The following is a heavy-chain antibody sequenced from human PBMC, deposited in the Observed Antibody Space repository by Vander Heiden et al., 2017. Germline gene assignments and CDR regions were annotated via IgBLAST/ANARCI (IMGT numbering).Heavy chain of an antibody. V-gene: IGHV4-39*01. D-gene: IGHD6-6*01. CDR3: ARHHRKYSSSSPFDY. CDR2: IYYSGST. Sequence: QLQLQESGPGLVKPSETLSLTCTVSGGSISSSSYYWGWIRQPPGKGLEWIGSIYYSGSTYYNPSLKSRVTIPVDTSKNQFSLKLSSVTAADTAVYDCARHHRKYSSSSPFDYWGQGTRVTVAS. CDR1: GGSISSSSYY. J-gene: IGHJ4*02.